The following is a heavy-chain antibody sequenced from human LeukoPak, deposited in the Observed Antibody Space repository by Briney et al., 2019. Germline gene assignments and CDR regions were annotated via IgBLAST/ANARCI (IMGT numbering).Heavy chain of an antibody. D-gene: IGHD6-19*01. CDR2: IYTSGST. V-gene: IGHV4-4*07. Sequence: SETLSLTCTVSGGSISSYYWSWTRQPAGKGLEWIGRIYTSGSTNYNPSLKSRVTMSVDTSKNQFSLKLSSVTAADTAVYYCARDHPGYSSGWFDYWGQGTLVTVSS. J-gene: IGHJ4*02. CDR1: GGSISSYY. CDR3: ARDHPGYSSGWFDY.